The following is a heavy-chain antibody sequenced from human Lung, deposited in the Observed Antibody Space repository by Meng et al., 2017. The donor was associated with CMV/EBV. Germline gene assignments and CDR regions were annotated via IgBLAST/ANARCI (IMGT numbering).Heavy chain of an antibody. Sequence: ESLKISCAASGFTFRNAWMSWVRQAPGKGLEWVGRIKNNTDGGTTDYAAPVKGRFTFSRDDSKTTLYLQMNSLKTEDTAVYYCATGNGNSNAFDIWGQGTXVTVSS. J-gene: IGHJ3*02. D-gene: IGHD4-23*01. CDR2: IKNNTDGGTT. CDR3: ATGNGNSNAFDI. V-gene: IGHV3-15*01. CDR1: GFTFRNAW.